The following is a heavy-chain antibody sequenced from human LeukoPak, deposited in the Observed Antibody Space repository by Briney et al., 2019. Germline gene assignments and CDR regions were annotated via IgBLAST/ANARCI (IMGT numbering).Heavy chain of an antibody. Sequence: GGSLRLSCAASGFTFISYSMNWVRQAPGKGLEWVSYISSSGSTIYYADSVKGRFTISRDNAKNSLYLQMNSLRDVDTAVYYCARDRYGDYLFDYWGQGTLVTVSS. V-gene: IGHV3-48*02. CDR2: ISSSGSTI. J-gene: IGHJ4*02. CDR1: GFTFISYS. D-gene: IGHD4-17*01. CDR3: ARDRYGDYLFDY.